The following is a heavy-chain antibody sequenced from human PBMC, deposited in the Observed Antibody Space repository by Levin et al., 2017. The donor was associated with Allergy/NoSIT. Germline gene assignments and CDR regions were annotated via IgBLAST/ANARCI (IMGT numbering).Heavy chain of an antibody. V-gene: IGHV3-74*01. CDR3: ARDDGGNSYDY. CDR1: GFTFSSYW. D-gene: IGHD4-23*01. CDR2: INSDGSTT. Sequence: GGSLRLSCAASGFTFSSYWIHWVRQAPGKGLVWVSRINSDGSTTNYADSVKGRFTISRDNAENTLYLQMNSLRAEDTAVYFCARDDGGNSYDYWGQGTLVTVSS. J-gene: IGHJ4*02.